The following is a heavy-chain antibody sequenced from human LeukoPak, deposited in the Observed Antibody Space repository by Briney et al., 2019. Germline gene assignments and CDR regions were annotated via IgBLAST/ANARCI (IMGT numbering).Heavy chain of an antibody. CDR2: ISWNSGSI. Sequence: GGSLRLSCAASGFTFDDYAMHWVQQAPGKGLEWVSGISWNSGSIGYADSVKGRFTISRDNAKNSLYLQMNSLRAEDTALYYCAKAFSQTTVVTTFDYWGQGTLVAVSS. J-gene: IGHJ4*02. CDR1: GFTFDDYA. CDR3: AKAFSQTTVVTTFDY. D-gene: IGHD4-23*01. V-gene: IGHV3-9*01.